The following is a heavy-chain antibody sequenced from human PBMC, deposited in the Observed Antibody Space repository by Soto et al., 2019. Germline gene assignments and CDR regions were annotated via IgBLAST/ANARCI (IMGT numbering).Heavy chain of an antibody. D-gene: IGHD1-26*01. CDR3: ATVGGHAY. J-gene: IGHJ4*02. V-gene: IGHV1-2*02. CDR1: GYTFTAYF. Sequence: QVQLVQSGAEVKKPGASVKVSCKASGYTFTAYFVNWVRQAPGQGLEWMGWINPASGGTTYAQKFQGRVTMTRDTSSSTAYMELSGLKFDDAAVYYCATVGGHAYWGQGPLVTVSS. CDR2: INPASGGT.